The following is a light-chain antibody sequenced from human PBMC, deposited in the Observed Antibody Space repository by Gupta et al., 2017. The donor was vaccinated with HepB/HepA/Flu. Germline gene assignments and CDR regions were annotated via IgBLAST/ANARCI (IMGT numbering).Light chain of an antibody. Sequence: QSVLTPPPSASQTPGQRVTISCSGSSSNIGSNTVNWYQQLPGTAPKLLIDSNNQRPSGVLDRFSGSKSGTSASLAISGLQAEDEADYYCATWDDSLNAYVFGTGTKVTVL. CDR3: ATWDDSLNAYV. CDR1: SSNIGSNT. V-gene: IGLV1-44*01. CDR2: SNN. J-gene: IGLJ1*01.